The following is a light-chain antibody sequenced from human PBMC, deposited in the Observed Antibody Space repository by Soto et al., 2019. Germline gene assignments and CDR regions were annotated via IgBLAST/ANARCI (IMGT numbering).Light chain of an antibody. CDR1: QTISNW. J-gene: IGKJ1*01. V-gene: IGKV1-5*03. CDR2: KAS. CDR3: QRYDNFRT. Sequence: DIQMTQSPSTLSASVGDRVTITCRASQTISNWLAWYQQKPGKVPKLLIYKASTLESGVPSRFSGSASGTEFPIIISRLQADDFANYYYQRYDNFRTFGQGTKVEIK.